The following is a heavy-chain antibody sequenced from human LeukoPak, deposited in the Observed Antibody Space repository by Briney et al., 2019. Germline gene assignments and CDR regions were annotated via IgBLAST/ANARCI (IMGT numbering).Heavy chain of an antibody. Sequence: GRSLRLSCAASGIYDMSWVRQAPGKGLEWVSSISDNDENTYYADSVKGRFTMSRDNSRNTLYLQMNNLRAEDTAVYYCAKRGYCSVASCSQTPYYFDYWGQGTLVTVSS. V-gene: IGHV3-23*01. CDR3: AKRGYCSVASCSQTPYYFDY. D-gene: IGHD2-15*01. CDR1: GIYD. J-gene: IGHJ4*02. CDR2: ISDNDENT.